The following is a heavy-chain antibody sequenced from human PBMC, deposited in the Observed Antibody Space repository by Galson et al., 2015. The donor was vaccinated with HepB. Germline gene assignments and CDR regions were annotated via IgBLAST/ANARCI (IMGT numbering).Heavy chain of an antibody. CDR3: ARVAEGAAMRFNYYDC. J-gene: IGHJ4*02. V-gene: IGHV3-64*02. Sequence: SLRLSCAASGFPFRSYSIHWVRQAPGKGLQYVSGITYNGASAFYADSVKGRFTISRDNSKNTLFLQMSSLRTEDTAVYYCARVAEGAAMRFNYYDCRGQGTLVSVSS. CDR2: ITYNGASA. CDR1: GFPFRSYS. D-gene: IGHD2-2*01.